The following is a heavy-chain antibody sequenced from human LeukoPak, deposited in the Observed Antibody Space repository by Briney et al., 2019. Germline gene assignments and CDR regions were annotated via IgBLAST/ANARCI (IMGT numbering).Heavy chain of an antibody. Sequence: GGSLRLSGAASGFTFSSYGMHWVRQAPGKGLEWVAVIWYDGSNKYYADSVKGRFTISRDNSKNTLYLQMNSLRAEDTAVYYCAREEVVIRPYFDYWGQGTLVTVSS. J-gene: IGHJ4*02. V-gene: IGHV3-33*01. D-gene: IGHD3-22*01. CDR3: AREEVVIRPYFDY. CDR1: GFTFSSYG. CDR2: IWYDGSNK.